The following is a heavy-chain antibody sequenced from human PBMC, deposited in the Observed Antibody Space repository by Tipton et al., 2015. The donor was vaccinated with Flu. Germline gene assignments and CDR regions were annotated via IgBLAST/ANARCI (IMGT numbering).Heavy chain of an antibody. J-gene: IGHJ5*02. Sequence: QSGAEVKKPGASVKVSCKASGYTFTSYGISWVRQAPGQGLEWMGWISAYNGNTNYAQKLQGRVTMTTDTSTSTAYMELRSLRSDDTVVYYCARERDGRDGYNWQWFDPWGQGTLVTVSS. CDR1: GYTFTSYG. CDR3: ARERDGRDGYNWQWFDP. V-gene: IGHV1-18*01. D-gene: IGHD5-24*01. CDR2: ISAYNGNT.